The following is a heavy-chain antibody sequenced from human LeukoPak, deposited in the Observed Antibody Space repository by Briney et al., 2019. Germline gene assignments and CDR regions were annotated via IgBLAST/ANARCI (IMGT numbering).Heavy chain of an antibody. D-gene: IGHD5-12*01. CDR2: IRTKYNGGTT. Sequence: GGSLRLSCRASGFTFGDYAMSWVRQAPGKGLEWVSFIRTKYNGGTTEYAASVKGRFTISRDDSKSIAYLQMNSLKTEDTAVYYCTRAVLPDIVATIDENWFDPWGQGTLVTVSS. CDR1: GFTFGDYA. CDR3: TRAVLPDIVATIDENWFDP. V-gene: IGHV3-49*04. J-gene: IGHJ5*02.